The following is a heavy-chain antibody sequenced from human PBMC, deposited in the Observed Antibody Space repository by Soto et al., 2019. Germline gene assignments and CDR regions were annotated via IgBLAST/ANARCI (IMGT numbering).Heavy chain of an antibody. CDR1: GGAISSYY. CDR3: ARGWDQSPYGMDV. D-gene: IGHD1-26*01. J-gene: IGHJ6*02. Sequence: GGAISSYYWSWIRQPPGKGLEWIGYIYYSGSTNYNPSLKSRVTISVDTSKNQFSLKLSSVTAADTAVYYCARGWDQSPYGMDVWGQGTTVTVSS. V-gene: IGHV4-59*01. CDR2: IYYSGST.